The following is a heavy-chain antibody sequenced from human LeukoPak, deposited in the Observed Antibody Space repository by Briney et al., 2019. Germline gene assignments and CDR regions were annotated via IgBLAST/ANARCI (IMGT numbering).Heavy chain of an antibody. Sequence: GESLKISCKGSGYSFTSYWIGWVRQMPGKGLEWMGIIYPGDSDTRYSPSFRGQVTISADKSISTAYLQWSSPKASDTVMYYCARHIDLTAPIDYWGQGTLVTVSS. CDR3: ARHIDLTAPIDY. CDR1: GYSFTSYW. CDR2: IYPGDSDT. J-gene: IGHJ4*02. V-gene: IGHV5-51*01. D-gene: IGHD3-3*01.